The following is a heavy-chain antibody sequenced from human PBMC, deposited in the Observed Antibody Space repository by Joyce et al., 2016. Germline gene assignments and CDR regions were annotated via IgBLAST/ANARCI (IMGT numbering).Heavy chain of an antibody. J-gene: IGHJ5*02. Sequence: QVQLVQSGSELKKPGASVKVSCKAYGYTFKSYGMNWVRQAPGQGREWMVGINTNTGNPTYAEGFTGRFLFSLDTSVSTAYLQINSLKAEDTAVYYCARKMTTVTNNWFDPWGQGTLVTVSS. D-gene: IGHD4-11*01. CDR1: GYTFKSYG. CDR2: INTNTGNP. V-gene: IGHV7-4-1*02. CDR3: ARKMTTVTNNWFDP.